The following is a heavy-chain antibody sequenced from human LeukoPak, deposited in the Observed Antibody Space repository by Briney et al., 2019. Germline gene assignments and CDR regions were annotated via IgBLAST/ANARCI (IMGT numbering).Heavy chain of an antibody. CDR3: ARDYDLGYYFDY. CDR1: GYTFTGYY. D-gene: IGHD3-3*01. Sequence: ASVKVSCKASGYTFTGYYMHWVRQAPGQGLEWMGWINPNSGGTNYAQKFQGRATMTRDTSISTAYMELSRLRSDDTAVYYCARDYDLGYYFDYWGQGTLVTVSS. V-gene: IGHV1-2*02. CDR2: INPNSGGT. J-gene: IGHJ4*02.